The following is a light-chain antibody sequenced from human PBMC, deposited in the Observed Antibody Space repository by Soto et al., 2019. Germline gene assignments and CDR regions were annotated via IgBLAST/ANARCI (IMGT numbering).Light chain of an antibody. V-gene: IGKV1-6*01. CDR3: LQDFSYPRT. Sequence: AVQLTQSPSSLSASVGDRVTITCRASQGIRTDLGWYQQSPGKAPKVLILGASTLQSGVPSRFSGSGSGTDFTLTISSLQPEDSATYYCLQDFSYPRTFGQGTKVEIK. CDR2: GAS. CDR1: QGIRTD. J-gene: IGKJ1*01.